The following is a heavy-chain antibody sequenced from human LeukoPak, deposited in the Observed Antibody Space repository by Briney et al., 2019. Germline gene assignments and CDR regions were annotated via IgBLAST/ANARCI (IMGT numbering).Heavy chain of an antibody. CDR2: ISSSSSTI. Sequence: PGGSLRLSCAASGFTLSSFSMNWVRQAPGKGLEWLSYISSSSSTIYYSDSVKGRFTISRDNAKNSLYLQMNSLRDEDTAVYYCARAPAAMVCFDYWGQGTLVTVSS. J-gene: IGHJ4*02. CDR3: ARAPAAMVCFDY. D-gene: IGHD5-18*01. CDR1: GFTLSSFS. V-gene: IGHV3-48*02.